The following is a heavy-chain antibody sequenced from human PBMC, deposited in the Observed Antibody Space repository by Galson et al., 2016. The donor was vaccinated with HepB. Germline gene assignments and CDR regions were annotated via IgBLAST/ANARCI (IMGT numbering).Heavy chain of an antibody. V-gene: IGHV3-13*01. D-gene: IGHD1-1*01. CDR3: ASGAHWNLAY. Sequence: SLRLSCAISGFTFNDYDMHWVRQGTGESLEWVATMGPFGDKHYPGSVKGRFTVSRESAENSLDLQMDSLIAGDSGEYYCASGAHWNLAYWGRGTLVTVSS. CDR2: MGPFGDK. J-gene: IGHJ4*02. CDR1: GFTFNDYD.